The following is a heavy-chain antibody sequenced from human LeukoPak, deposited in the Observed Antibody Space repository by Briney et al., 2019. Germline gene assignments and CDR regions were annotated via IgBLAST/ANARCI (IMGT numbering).Heavy chain of an antibody. V-gene: IGHV4-34*01. D-gene: IGHD3-22*01. CDR2: INHSGST. CDR1: GGSFSGYY. Sequence: SETLSLTCAVYGGSFSGYYWSWIRQPPGKGLEWIGEINHSGSTNYNPSLKSRVTISVDTSKNQFSLKLSSVTAADTAVHYCARAGIGLRYYYDSSGYGNWGQGTLVTVSS. J-gene: IGHJ4*02. CDR3: ARAGIGLRYYYDSSGYGN.